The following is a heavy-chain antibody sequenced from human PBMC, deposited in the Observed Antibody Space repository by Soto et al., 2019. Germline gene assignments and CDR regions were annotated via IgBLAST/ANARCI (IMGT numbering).Heavy chain of an antibody. J-gene: IGHJ4*02. CDR1: GGSFSDYS. Sequence: PSETLSLTCAVYGGSFSDYSWTWIRQPPGKGLEWIGEINHSGSTYYNPSLKSRVTISLDTSKNQFSLRLNSVTAADTAVYFCVRSSIAPRIFMYPFDYWGLGTRVTVSS. CDR2: INHSGST. D-gene: IGHD6-6*01. V-gene: IGHV4-34*01. CDR3: VRSSIAPRIFMYPFDY.